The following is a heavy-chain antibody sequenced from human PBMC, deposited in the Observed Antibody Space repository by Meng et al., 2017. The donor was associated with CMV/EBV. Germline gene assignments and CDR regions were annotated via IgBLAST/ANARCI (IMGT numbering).Heavy chain of an antibody. D-gene: IGHD6-13*01. J-gene: IGHJ4*02. CDR3: AIGHSRYSSSWY. CDR1: GFTFSSYA. CDR2: ISSSGSTI. V-gene: IGHV3-48*04. Sequence: GESLKISCAASGFTFSSYAMHWVRQAPGKGLEWVSYISSSGSTIYYADSVKGRFTISRDNAKNSLYLQMNSLRAEDTAVYYCAIGHSRYSSSWYCGQGTLVTVSS.